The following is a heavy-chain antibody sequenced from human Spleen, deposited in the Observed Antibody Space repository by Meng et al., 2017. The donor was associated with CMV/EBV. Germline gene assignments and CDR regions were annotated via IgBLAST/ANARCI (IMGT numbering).Heavy chain of an antibody. Sequence: GESLKISCAASGFTVNSNYMTWVRQAPGKGLEWVSVIYISGRTYYADSVRGRFTISRDNSMKTLYLQMNSLRAEDTALYYCAKDNYYGSGRTYYNWARGGYGMDVWGQGTTVTVSS. D-gene: IGHD3-10*01. J-gene: IGHJ6*02. CDR3: AKDNYYGSGRTYYNWARGGYGMDV. CDR1: GFTVNSNY. CDR2: IYISGRT. V-gene: IGHV3-53*01.